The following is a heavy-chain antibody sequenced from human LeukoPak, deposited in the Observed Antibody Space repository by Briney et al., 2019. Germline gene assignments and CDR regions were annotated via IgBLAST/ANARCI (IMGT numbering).Heavy chain of an antibody. Sequence: LSGGSLRLSCAASGFTFSSYAMSWVRQAPGKGLEWVSAISGSGGSTYYADSVKGRFTISRDNSKNTLYLQMNSLRAEDTAVYYCAKTRIAVAGTDLLPAFDYWGQGTLVTVSS. CDR3: AKTRIAVAGTDLLPAFDY. CDR2: ISGSGGST. J-gene: IGHJ4*02. CDR1: GFTFSSYA. V-gene: IGHV3-23*01. D-gene: IGHD6-19*01.